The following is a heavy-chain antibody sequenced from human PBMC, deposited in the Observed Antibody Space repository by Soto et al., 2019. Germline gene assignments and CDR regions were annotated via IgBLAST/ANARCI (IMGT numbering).Heavy chain of an antibody. D-gene: IGHD4-4*01. CDR3: ARASTHSVRNSEGFDY. CDR2: INPNSGGT. CDR1: GYTFTGYY. V-gene: IGHV1-2*04. J-gene: IGHJ4*02. Sequence: GASVKVSCKASGYTFTGYYMHWVRQAPGQGLEWMGWINPNSGGTNYAQKFQGWVTITRDTSMSTAYMELSSLRSEDTAVYYCARASTHSVRNSEGFDYWGQGTLVTVSS.